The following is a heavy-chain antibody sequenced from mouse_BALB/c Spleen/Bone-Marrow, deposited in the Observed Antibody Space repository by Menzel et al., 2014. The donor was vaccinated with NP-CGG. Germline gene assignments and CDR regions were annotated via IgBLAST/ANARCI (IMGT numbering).Heavy chain of an antibody. CDR1: GFTFSSYT. CDR3: ARRSAATYYFDY. V-gene: IGHV5-12-2*01. CDR2: ISNGGGST. J-gene: IGHJ2*01. Sequence: EVKLVESGGGLVQPGGSLKLSCAASGFTFSSYTMSWVRQTPEKGLEWVAYISNGGGSTYYPDTVKGRFTISRDNAKNTLYLQMSSLKSEDTAMYYCARRSAATYYFDYWGQGTTLTVSS. D-gene: IGHD1-2*01.